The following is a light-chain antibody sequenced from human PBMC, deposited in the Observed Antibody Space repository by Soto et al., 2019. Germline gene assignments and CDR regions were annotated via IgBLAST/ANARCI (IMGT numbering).Light chain of an antibody. V-gene: IGLV4-69*01. Sequence: QLVLTQSPSASASLGASVKLTCTLSSGHSSYAIAWHQQQPEKGPRYLMRVNSDGSHTKGDGIPDRFSGSSSGAERYLTISSLQSEDEADYHCQTWSTGTQVVFGGGTKLTVL. CDR2: VNSDGSH. CDR1: SGHSSYA. J-gene: IGLJ3*02. CDR3: QTWSTGTQVV.